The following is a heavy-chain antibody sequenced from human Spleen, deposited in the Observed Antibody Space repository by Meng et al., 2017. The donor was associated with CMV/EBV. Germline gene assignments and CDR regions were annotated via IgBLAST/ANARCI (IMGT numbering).Heavy chain of an antibody. CDR2: INPNSGGT. Sequence: ASVKVSCKASGYTFTGYYMHWVRQAPGQGLEWMGWINPNSGGTNYAQKFQGRVTMTRDTSISTAYMELRSLRSDDTAVYYCARTPSSSPPDYWGQGTLVTVSS. J-gene: IGHJ4*02. D-gene: IGHD6-6*01. CDR1: GYTFTGYY. V-gene: IGHV1-2*02. CDR3: ARTPSSSPPDY.